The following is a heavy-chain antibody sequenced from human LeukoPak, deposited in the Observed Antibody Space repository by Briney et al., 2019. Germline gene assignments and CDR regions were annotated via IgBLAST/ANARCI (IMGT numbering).Heavy chain of an antibody. CDR1: GYTFTAYY. J-gene: IGHJ6*02. CDR3: ARADYDFWSGLSMDV. Sequence: ASVKVSCKTSGYTFTAYYIHWVRQAPGQGLEWMGWTNPKSGDTSYAQKFQGRVTVTRDTSISTAYMEVSRLNYDDTAVYYCARADYDFWSGLSMDVWGQGTTATVPS. CDR2: TNPKSGDT. V-gene: IGHV1-2*02. D-gene: IGHD3-3*01.